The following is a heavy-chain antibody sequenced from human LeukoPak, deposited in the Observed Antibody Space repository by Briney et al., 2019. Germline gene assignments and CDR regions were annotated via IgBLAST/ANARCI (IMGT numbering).Heavy chain of an antibody. CDR2: ISSSSSYI. D-gene: IGHD1-26*01. Sequence: PGGSLRLSCAASGFTFSSYSMNWVRQAPGEGLEWVSSISSSSSYIYYADSVKGRFTISRDNAKNSLYLQMNSLRAEDTAVYYCARDRYSGNQGFDYWGQGTLVTVSS. J-gene: IGHJ4*02. V-gene: IGHV3-21*01. CDR1: GFTFSSYS. CDR3: ARDRYSGNQGFDY.